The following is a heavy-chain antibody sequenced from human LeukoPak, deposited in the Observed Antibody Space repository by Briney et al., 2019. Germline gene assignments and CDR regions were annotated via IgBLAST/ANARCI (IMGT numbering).Heavy chain of an antibody. D-gene: IGHD3-22*01. Sequence: ASVKVSCKASGGTFSSYAISWVRQAPGQGLEWMGGIIPIFGTANYAQKFQGRVTITADESTSTAYMELSSLRSEDTAVYYCARIASSGYYYFDYWGQGTLATVSS. CDR1: GGTFSSYA. CDR3: ARIASSGYYYFDY. CDR2: IIPIFGTA. J-gene: IGHJ4*02. V-gene: IGHV1-69*13.